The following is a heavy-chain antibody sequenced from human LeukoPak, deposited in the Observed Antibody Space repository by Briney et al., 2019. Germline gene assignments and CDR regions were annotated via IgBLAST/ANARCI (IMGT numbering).Heavy chain of an antibody. J-gene: IGHJ4*02. V-gene: IGHV4-4*09. CDR2: IYTSGST. Sequence: PSETLSLTCTVSGVSITSYYWSWIRQPPGKGLEWIGYIYTSGSTNYNPSLKSRVTISVDTSKNQFSLKLSSVTAADTAVYYCARHVGTLIAAAIKSWDQGTLVTVSS. CDR3: ARHVGTLIAAAIKS. D-gene: IGHD6-13*01. CDR1: GVSITSYY.